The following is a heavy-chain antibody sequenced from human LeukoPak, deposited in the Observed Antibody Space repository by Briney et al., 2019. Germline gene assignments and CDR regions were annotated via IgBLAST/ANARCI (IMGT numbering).Heavy chain of an antibody. J-gene: IGHJ4*02. CDR1: GFTFSSYA. CDR3: TTDLRAFDY. V-gene: IGHV3-15*01. D-gene: IGHD4-17*01. Sequence: GGSLRLSCAASGFTFSSYAMSWVRQAPGKGLEWVGRIKSNADGGTTDYAAPVKGRFTVSRDDSKNTLYVQMNSLKTEDTAVYYCTTDLRAFDYWGQGTLVTVSS. CDR2: IKSNADGGTT.